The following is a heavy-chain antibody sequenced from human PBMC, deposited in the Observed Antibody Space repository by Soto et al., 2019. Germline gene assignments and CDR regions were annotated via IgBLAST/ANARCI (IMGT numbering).Heavy chain of an antibody. CDR2: IDPSDSYT. Sequence: GESLKISCKGSGYSFTSYWISWVRQMPGEGLEWMGRIDPSDSYTNYSPSFQGHVTISADKSISTAYLQWSSLKASDTAMYYCARLYYYDSSGYYYYYYGMDVWGQGTTVTVSS. CDR1: GYSFTSYW. D-gene: IGHD3-22*01. J-gene: IGHJ6*02. V-gene: IGHV5-10-1*01. CDR3: ARLYYYDSSGYYYYYYGMDV.